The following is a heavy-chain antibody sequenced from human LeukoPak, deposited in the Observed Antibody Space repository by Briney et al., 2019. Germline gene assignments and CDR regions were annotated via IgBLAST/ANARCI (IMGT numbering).Heavy chain of an antibody. CDR2: INHSGSA. CDR3: ARDTNLPPYGMDV. D-gene: IGHD1-1*01. Sequence: PSETLSLTCAVYGGSFSAHYWSWIRQPPGEGLEWIGEINHSGSANYNPSLKSRVTISVDTSKNQFSLKLSSVTAADTAAYYCARDTNLPPYGMDVWGQGTTVTVSS. V-gene: IGHV4-34*01. CDR1: GGSFSAHY. J-gene: IGHJ6*02.